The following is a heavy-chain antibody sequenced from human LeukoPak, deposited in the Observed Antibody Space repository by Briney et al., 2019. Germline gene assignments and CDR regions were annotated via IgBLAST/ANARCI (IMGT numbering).Heavy chain of an antibody. CDR3: ARDPYSGGYGDYYYYYMDV. J-gene: IGHJ6*03. CDR2: ITSSSSYI. D-gene: IGHD1-26*01. Sequence: PGGSLRLSCAASGFTFSSYNMNWVRQAPGKGLEWVSSITSSSSYIYYADSVKGRFTISRDNAKNSLYLQINSPRAEDTAVYYCARDPYSGGYGDYYYYYMDVWGKGTTVTISS. V-gene: IGHV3-21*01. CDR1: GFTFSSYN.